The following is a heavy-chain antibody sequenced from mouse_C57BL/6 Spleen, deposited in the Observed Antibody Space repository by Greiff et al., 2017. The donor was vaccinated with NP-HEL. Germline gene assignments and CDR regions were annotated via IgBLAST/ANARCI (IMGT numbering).Heavy chain of an antibody. CDR3: ARCYDGYYEPWFAY. D-gene: IGHD2-3*01. CDR2: IYPGSGNT. J-gene: IGHJ3*01. CDR1: GYTFTDYY. Sequence: QVQLQQSGAELVRPGASVKLSCKASGYTFTDYYINWVKQRPGQGLEWIARIYPGSGNTYYNEKFKGKATLTAEKSSSTAYMQLSSLTSEDSAVYFCARCYDGYYEPWFAYWGQGTLVTVSA. V-gene: IGHV1-76*01.